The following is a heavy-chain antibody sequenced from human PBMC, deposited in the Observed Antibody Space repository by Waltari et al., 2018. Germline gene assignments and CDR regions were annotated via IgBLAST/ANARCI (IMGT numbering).Heavy chain of an antibody. CDR3: ARGASSSWSNHFDY. J-gene: IGHJ4*02. D-gene: IGHD6-13*01. CDR1: GFTFSSNG. V-gene: IGHV3-23*03. Sequence: EVQLLESGGGLVQPGGSLRLSCAASGFTFSSNGLRWVRQAPGKGLEWVAVIYGASTYYEDSVKGRFTISKDFSKNTLHLQMNSLRAEDTAVYYCARGASSSWSNHFDYWGQGTLVTVSS. CDR2: IYGAST.